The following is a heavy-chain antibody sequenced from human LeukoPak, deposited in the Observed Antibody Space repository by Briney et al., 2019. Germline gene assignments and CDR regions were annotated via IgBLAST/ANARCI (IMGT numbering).Heavy chain of an antibody. CDR1: GGSINSSSYY. V-gene: IGHV4-39*01. D-gene: IGHD6-19*01. CDR2: IYYSGST. J-gene: IGHJ4*02. CDR3: ASEHSSGWYTGGDY. Sequence: PSETLSLTCTVSGGSINSSSYYWGWIRQPPGKGLEWIGSIYYSGSTYYKPSLKRRVTISVDTSKNQFSLKLSSVTAADTAVYYCASEHSSGWYTGGDYWGQGTLVTVSS.